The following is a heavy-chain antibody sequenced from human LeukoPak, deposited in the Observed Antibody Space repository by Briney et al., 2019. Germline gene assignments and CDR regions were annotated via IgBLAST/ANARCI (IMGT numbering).Heavy chain of an antibody. V-gene: IGHV3-74*01. CDR2: IKSDGST. CDR3: ARAPSEIGGYYPEYFRH. J-gene: IGHJ1*01. Sequence: GGSLRLSCAASGFTFSSYWMHWVRQAPGKGLVWVSRIKSDGSTRYADSVKGRSTISRGNAKNTVSLQMTSLRAEDTGVYYCARAPSEIGGYYPEYFRHWGQGTLVIVSS. CDR1: GFTFSSYW. D-gene: IGHD3-22*01.